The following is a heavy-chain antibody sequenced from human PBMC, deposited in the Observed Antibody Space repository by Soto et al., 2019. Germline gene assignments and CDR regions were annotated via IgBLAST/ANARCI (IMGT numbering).Heavy chain of an antibody. V-gene: IGHV4-30-4*01. J-gene: IGHJ5*02. CDR1: GGSISSGDYY. Sequence: SETLSLTCTVSGGSISSGDYYWSWIRQPPGKGLEWIGYIYYSGSTYYNPSLKSRVTISVDTSKNQFSLKLSSVTAADTAVYYCARFHCGGDCYHSWFDPWGKGTLVTVAS. CDR3: ARFHCGGDCYHSWFDP. D-gene: IGHD2-21*02. CDR2: IYYSGST.